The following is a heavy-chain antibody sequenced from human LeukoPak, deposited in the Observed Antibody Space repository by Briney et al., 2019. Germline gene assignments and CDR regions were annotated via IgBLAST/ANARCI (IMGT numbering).Heavy chain of an antibody. D-gene: IGHD1-1*01. Sequence: GGSLRLSCVASGFTFDDYGMSWVRQAPGKGLEWVSGINWNGGSTGYADSVKGRFTISRDNAKNSLYLQMNSLRAEDTALYYCARVTGTGYYYYYMDVWGKGTTVTVSS. J-gene: IGHJ6*03. V-gene: IGHV3-20*04. CDR2: INWNGGST. CDR3: ARVTGTGYYYYYMDV. CDR1: GFTFDDYG.